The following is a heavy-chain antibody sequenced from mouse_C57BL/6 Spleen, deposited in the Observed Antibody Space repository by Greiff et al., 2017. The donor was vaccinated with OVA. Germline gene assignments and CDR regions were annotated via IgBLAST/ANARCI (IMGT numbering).Heavy chain of an antibody. CDR3: ARHDYYGSDAMDY. J-gene: IGHJ4*01. CDR1: GFSLTSYG. V-gene: IGHV2-6-1*01. CDR2: IWSDGST. Sequence: VQLQESGPGLVAPSQSLSITCTVSGFSLTSYGVHWVRQPPGKGLEWLVVIWSDGSTTYNSALKSRLSISKDNSKSQVFLKMNSLQTDDTAMYYCARHDYYGSDAMDYWGQGTSVTVSS. D-gene: IGHD1-1*01.